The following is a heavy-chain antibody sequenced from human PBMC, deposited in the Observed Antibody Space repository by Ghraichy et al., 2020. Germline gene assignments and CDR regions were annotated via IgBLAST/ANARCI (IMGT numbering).Heavy chain of an antibody. CDR1: GFNFSSYW. CDR2: IKQDESDK. V-gene: IGHV3-7*01. CDR3: ARDPRGSGYSRSWFDP. D-gene: IGHD3-3*01. J-gene: IGHJ5*02. Sequence: SCAASGFNFSSYWMSWVRQAPGKGLEWVANIKQDESDKNYVDSVKGQFTISRDNAKNSLFLQMNSLRAEDTAVYYCARDPRGSGYSRSWFDPWGQGTLVTVSS.